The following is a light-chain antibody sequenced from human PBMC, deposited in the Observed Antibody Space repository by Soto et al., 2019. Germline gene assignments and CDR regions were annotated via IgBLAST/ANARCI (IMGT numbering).Light chain of an antibody. V-gene: IGKV1-6*01. CDR3: LQDYSYPWT. J-gene: IGKJ1*01. CDR1: QDIGND. CDR2: AAS. Sequence: AIQMTQSPSSLSASVGDRVTITCRAGQDIGNDLSWYQQKPGKAPKLLIYAASSLQSGVPSRFSGSGSGPDFTLTISSLQPEDFATYYCLQDYSYPWTFGQGTKVEIK.